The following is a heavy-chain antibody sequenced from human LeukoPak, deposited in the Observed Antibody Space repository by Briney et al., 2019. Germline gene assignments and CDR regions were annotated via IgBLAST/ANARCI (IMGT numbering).Heavy chain of an antibody. J-gene: IGHJ3*02. V-gene: IGHV3-23*01. D-gene: IGHD6-19*01. CDR3: ANDMGRSGLPRGYRSGRDAFHI. CDR2: ISGSGASK. CDR1: VFTFSSYA. Sequence: PGGSLRLSCAASVFTFSSYAMNWVRQAPGKGLEWVSGISGSGASKYYTDSVKGRFTISRDNSRNTLYLQMNSLRAEDTAVYYCANDMGRSGLPRGYRSGRDAFHIWGQGTMVTVSS.